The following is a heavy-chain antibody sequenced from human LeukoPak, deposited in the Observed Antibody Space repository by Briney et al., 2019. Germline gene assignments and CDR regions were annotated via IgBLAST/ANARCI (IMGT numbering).Heavy chain of an antibody. J-gene: IGHJ6*03. D-gene: IGHD3-10*01. CDR1: GGSISSYY. CDR2: IYTSGST. CDR3: AGWGGVRGVTMTPSAMDV. Sequence: PSETLSLTCTVSGGSISSYYWSWIRQPPGKGLEWIGYIYTSGSTNYNPSLKSRVTISVDTSKNQFSLKLSSVTAADTAVYYCAGWGGVRGVTMTPSAMDVWGKGTTVTVSS. V-gene: IGHV4-4*09.